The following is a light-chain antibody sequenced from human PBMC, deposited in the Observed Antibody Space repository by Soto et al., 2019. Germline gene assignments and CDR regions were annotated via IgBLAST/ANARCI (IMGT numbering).Light chain of an antibody. Sequence: EIVMTQSPATLSVSPGERATLSCRASQSVSSKLAWYQHKPGQAPRLLIYDASTRATGIPARFSGGGSGTEFTLTISSLQSEDFAVYYCQQYNNWPPVYTFGQGTKLDIK. J-gene: IGKJ2*01. CDR1: QSVSSK. CDR2: DAS. CDR3: QQYNNWPPVYT. V-gene: IGKV3D-15*01.